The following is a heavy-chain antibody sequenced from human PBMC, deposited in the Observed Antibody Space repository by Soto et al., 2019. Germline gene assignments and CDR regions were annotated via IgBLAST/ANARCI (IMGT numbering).Heavy chain of an antibody. V-gene: IGHV3-7*05. Sequence: GGSLRLSCAASGFTFSSYWMSWVRQAPGKGLEWVANIKQDGSEKYYVDSVKGRFTISRDNAKNSLYLQMNSLRAEDTAVYYCAREPDYDFFDYYGMDVWGQGTTVTVSS. CDR1: GFTFSSYW. CDR3: AREPDYDFFDYYGMDV. J-gene: IGHJ6*02. D-gene: IGHD3-3*01. CDR2: IKQDGSEK.